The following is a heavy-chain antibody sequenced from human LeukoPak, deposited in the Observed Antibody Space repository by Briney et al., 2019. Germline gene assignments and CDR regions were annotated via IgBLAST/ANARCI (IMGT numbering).Heavy chain of an antibody. Sequence: SETLSVTCTVSGGSISSYYWSWIRQPPGKGLEWIGYIYYSGSTNYNPSLKSRVTISVDTSKNQFSLKLSSVTAADTAVYYCARVKAAAGTSWYYMDVWGKGTTVTVSS. CDR2: IYYSGST. CDR3: ARVKAAAGTSWYYMDV. D-gene: IGHD6-13*01. CDR1: GGSISSYY. J-gene: IGHJ6*03. V-gene: IGHV4-59*01.